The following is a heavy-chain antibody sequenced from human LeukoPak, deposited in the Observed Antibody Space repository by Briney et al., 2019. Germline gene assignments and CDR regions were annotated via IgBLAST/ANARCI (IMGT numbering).Heavy chain of an antibody. J-gene: IGHJ4*02. D-gene: IGHD3-22*01. V-gene: IGHV4-61*02. CDR3: ARASYSYDISGWVPFDY. Sequence: PSETLSLTCTVSGYSISSSSYYWSWIRQPAGKGLEWIGRIYTSGSTTYNPSLKSRVTISGDTSENQFSLRLSSVTAADTAVYYCARASYSYDISGWVPFDYWGQGTLVTVSS. CDR1: GYSISSSSYY. CDR2: IYTSGST.